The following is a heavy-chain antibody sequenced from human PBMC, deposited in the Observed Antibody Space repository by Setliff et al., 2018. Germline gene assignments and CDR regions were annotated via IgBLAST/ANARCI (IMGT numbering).Heavy chain of an antibody. V-gene: IGHV1-8*02. CDR3: ARAQSWSGGPYYFDY. CDR2: MNPNSGNT. CDR1: GYTFTSYD. D-gene: IGHD3-3*01. J-gene: IGHJ4*02. Sequence: GASVKVSCKASGYTFTSYDINWVRQATGQGLEGMGWMNPNSGNTGYAQKFQGRVTMTRNTSISTAYMDLSSLRFEDTAVYYCARAQSWSGGPYYFDYWGQGTLVTVSS.